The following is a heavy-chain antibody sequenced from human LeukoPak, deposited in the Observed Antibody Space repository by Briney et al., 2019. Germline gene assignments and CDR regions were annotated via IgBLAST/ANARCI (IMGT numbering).Heavy chain of an antibody. Sequence: GGSLRLSCAASGFIFSHYHMNWLRQAPGKGLEWIAYISGNEDTISYADSAKGRFHISRDNAKNSLYLQMNSLRAEDTAVYYCARNSTAVAGTGRYFDYWGQGTLVTVSS. V-gene: IGHV3-11*04. CDR2: ISGNEDTI. CDR3: ARNSTAVAGTGRYFDY. D-gene: IGHD6-19*01. J-gene: IGHJ4*02. CDR1: GFIFSHYH.